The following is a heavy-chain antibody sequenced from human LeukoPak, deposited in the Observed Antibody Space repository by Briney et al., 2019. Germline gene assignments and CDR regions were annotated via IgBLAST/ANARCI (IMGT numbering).Heavy chain of an antibody. CDR2: SRSKDHGYIT. D-gene: IGHD1-26*01. CDR1: GCMSSVY. Sequence: PGGALRHSCAATGCMSSVYMYWVREPPGKGLEWVGRSRSKDHGYITEYAPSVKGRFTISRDESKNSLYLQMNSLKIDDRAVYFCARDRSGSYSWDYWGQGTLVTVSS. CDR3: ARDRSGSYSWDY. V-gene: IGHV3-72*01. J-gene: IGHJ4*02.